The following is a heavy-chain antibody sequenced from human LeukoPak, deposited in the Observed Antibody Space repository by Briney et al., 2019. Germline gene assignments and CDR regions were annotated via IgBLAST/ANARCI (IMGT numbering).Heavy chain of an antibody. V-gene: IGHV4-59*01. CDR1: GGSIRSYY. D-gene: IGHD1-26*01. CDR2: IYYSGST. J-gene: IGHJ4*02. Sequence: PSETLSLTCTVSGGSIRSYYWSWIRQPPGKGLEWIGYIYYSGSTNYNPSLKSRVTISVDTSKNQFSLKLSSVTAADTAVYYCARGASGNYHYFDYWGQGTLVTVSS. CDR3: ARGASGNYHYFDY.